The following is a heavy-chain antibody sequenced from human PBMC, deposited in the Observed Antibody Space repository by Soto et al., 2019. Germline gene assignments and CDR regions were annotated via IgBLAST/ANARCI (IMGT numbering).Heavy chain of an antibody. V-gene: IGHV4-31*03. CDR3: ARGGTRPPYYYYGMDV. D-gene: IGHD1-1*01. CDR2: IYYSGST. CDR1: GGSISSGGYY. Sequence: SETLSLTCTVSGGSISSGGYYWSWIRQPPGKGLEWIGYIYYSGSTYYNPSLKSRVTISVDTSKNQFSQKLSSVTAADTAVYYCARGGTRPPYYYYGMDVWGQGTTVTVSS. J-gene: IGHJ6*02.